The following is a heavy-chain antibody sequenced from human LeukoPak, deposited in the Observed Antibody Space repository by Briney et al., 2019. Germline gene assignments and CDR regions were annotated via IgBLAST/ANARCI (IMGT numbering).Heavy chain of an antibody. J-gene: IGHJ3*02. CDR3: ARTDELRLDAFDI. D-gene: IGHD1-7*01. CDR2: IYYSGST. Sequence: SETLSLTCTVSGGSITSYHWSWIRQPPGKGLEWIGYIYYSGSTNYNSSFKSRVTISVDTSKNQFSLKLSSVTAADTAVYYCARTDELRLDAFDIWGQGTMVTVSS. V-gene: IGHV4-59*01. CDR1: GGSITSYH.